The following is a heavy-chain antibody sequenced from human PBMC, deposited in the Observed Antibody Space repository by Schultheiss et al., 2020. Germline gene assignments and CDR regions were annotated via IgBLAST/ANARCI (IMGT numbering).Heavy chain of an antibody. D-gene: IGHD2/OR15-2a*01. J-gene: IGHJ4*02. V-gene: IGHV4-34*01. CDR1: GGSLSGHY. CDR3: ARAMKPKRSSMDY. CDR2: INHSGST. Sequence: SQTLSLTCAVYGGSLSGHYYSWIRQPPGKGLEWIGEINHSGSTNYNPSLKSRVTISADTSKNQFSLKLNSVTAADTAMYYCARAMKPKRSSMDYWGQGTLVTVSS.